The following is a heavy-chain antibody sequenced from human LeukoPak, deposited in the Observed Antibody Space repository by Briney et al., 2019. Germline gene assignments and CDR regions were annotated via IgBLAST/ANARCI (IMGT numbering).Heavy chain of an antibody. CDR3: ARDQSGSSSSYVY. J-gene: IGHJ4*02. V-gene: IGHV3-30-3*01. CDR1: GFTFSSYA. Sequence: PGRSLRLSCAASGFTFSSYAMHWVRQAPGKGLEWVAVISYDGSNKYYADSVKGRFTISRDNSKNTLYLQTNSLRAEDTAVYYCARDQSGSSSSYVYWGQGTLVTVSS. D-gene: IGHD6-6*01. CDR2: ISYDGSNK.